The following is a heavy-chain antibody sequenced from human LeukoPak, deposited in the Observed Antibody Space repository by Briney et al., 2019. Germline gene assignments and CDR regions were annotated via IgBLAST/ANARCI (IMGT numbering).Heavy chain of an antibody. V-gene: IGHV3-23*01. CDR1: GLAFNNYA. CDR3: AKEGDSSGYYVILCFFDY. J-gene: IGHJ4*02. Sequence: GGSLSVSCAASGLAFNNYAMSWVRPAPGRGLEWVSTIGGSGGSTYYADSVRGRFTMSRDNSKNTLYLQMTSLRAEDTAVYFCAKEGDSSGYYVILCFFDYWGQGTLVTVSS. CDR2: IGGSGGST. D-gene: IGHD6-19*01.